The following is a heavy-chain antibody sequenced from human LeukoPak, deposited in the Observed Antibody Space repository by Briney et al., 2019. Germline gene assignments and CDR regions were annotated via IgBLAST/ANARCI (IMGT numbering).Heavy chain of an antibody. CDR2: IYHSGST. CDR1: GGSISSGGFS. Sequence: TLSLTCAVSGGSISSGGFSLTWIGPPPGKGLEWIGYIYHSGSTYYSPSLVSRVTISVDRSKYQLSLNLSSVTAADTAVYYCARIAVQWWFDLWGQGTLLTVSS. D-gene: IGHD6-19*01. CDR3: ARIAVQWWFDL. J-gene: IGHJ5*02. V-gene: IGHV4-30-2*01.